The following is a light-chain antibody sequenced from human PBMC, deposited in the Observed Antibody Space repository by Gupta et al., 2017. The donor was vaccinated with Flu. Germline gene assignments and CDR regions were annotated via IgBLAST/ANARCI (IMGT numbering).Light chain of an antibody. V-gene: IGKV4-1*01. CDR3: QQAYGSPWT. CDR1: QSLSSSAHNAYA. J-gene: IGKJ1*01. Sequence: SLGERAAINCRSSQSLSSSAHNAYALAWYQQKPGQPPKLLIYWASTRGSGVPDGFSGSGSETDFTLTINSLQAEDVAVYYCQQAYGSPWTFGQGTKVEIK. CDR2: WAS.